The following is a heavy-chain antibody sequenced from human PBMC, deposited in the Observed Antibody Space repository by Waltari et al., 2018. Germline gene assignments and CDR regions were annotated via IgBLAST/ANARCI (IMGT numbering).Heavy chain of an antibody. CDR3: ARADYGGTADYDY. J-gene: IGHJ4*02. Sequence: EVQLVESGGGLVQPGGSLRLSCAASGFTFSSHWMSWVRQAPGKGLGGLANIKEDGSEKYSVDSVKGRFTISRDNTQNSLFLQMNSLRAEDTAVYYCARADYGGTADYDYWGQGTQVTVSS. D-gene: IGHD4-17*01. V-gene: IGHV3-7*04. CDR1: GFTFSSHW. CDR2: IKEDGSEK.